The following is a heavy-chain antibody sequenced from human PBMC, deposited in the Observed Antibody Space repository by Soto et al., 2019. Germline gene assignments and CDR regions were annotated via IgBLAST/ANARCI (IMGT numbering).Heavy chain of an antibody. Sequence: SETLSLTCTVAGASDSSGGFSWSWIRQPPGKGLEWIGSISYSGSTTYYPSLRRRVTTSVGTSKNQLSLRLNSLTAADTAIYFCARVTFLLVGYVFSTHFDFWGQGTLVTVSS. D-gene: IGHD5-18*01. V-gene: IGHV4-61*08. J-gene: IGHJ4*02. CDR1: GASDSSGGFS. CDR3: ARVTFLLVGYVFSTHFDF. CDR2: ISYSGST.